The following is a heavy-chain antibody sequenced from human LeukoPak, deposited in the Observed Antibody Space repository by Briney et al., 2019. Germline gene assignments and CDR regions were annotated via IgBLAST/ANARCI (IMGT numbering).Heavy chain of an antibody. CDR3: AKDEDYYDSSGYFLY. Sequence: HTGGSLRLSCAASGFTLDDYAMHWVRHAPGKGLEWVSGISWNSGSIGYADSVKGRFTISRDNAKNSLYLQMNSLRAEDTALYYCAKDEDYYDSSGYFLYWGQGTLVTVSS. J-gene: IGHJ4*02. V-gene: IGHV3-9*01. D-gene: IGHD3-22*01. CDR2: ISWNSGSI. CDR1: GFTLDDYA.